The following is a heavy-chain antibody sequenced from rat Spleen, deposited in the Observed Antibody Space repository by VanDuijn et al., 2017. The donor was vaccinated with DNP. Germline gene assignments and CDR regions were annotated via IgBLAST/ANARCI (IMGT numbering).Heavy chain of an antibody. D-gene: IGHD1-2*01. CDR2: ITNSGVST. CDR3: ASWSPIAPISTSNY. J-gene: IGHJ2*01. CDR1: GFTFNNYW. Sequence: EVQLVESGGGFVQPGRSLKLSCEVFGFTFNNYWMTWIRQVPGKGLEWVASITNSGVSTFYPDSLKGRFTISRDNAENTVHLQMNSLRSEDTATYYCASWSPIAPISTSNYWGQGVMVTVSS. V-gene: IGHV5-31*01.